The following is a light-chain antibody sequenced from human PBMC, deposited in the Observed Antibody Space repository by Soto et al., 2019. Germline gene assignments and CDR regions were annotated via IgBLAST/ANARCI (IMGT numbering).Light chain of an antibody. CDR1: QTVNSR. Sequence: EIVLTQSPGTLSLSPGERATLSCRASQTVNSRLAWYQHKPGQAPTLLIYGASSRATGIPDRFSGSGSGTDFTLTISRLEPEDFAVYYCQQYGRSLLTFGGGTKVDIK. J-gene: IGKJ4*01. V-gene: IGKV3-20*01. CDR3: QQYGRSLLT. CDR2: GAS.